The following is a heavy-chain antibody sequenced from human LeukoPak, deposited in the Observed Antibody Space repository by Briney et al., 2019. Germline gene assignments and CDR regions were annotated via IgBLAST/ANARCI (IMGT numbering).Heavy chain of an antibody. CDR1: GFTVSSNY. CDR3: ARMVLRARFYYGMDV. D-gene: IGHD4/OR15-4a*01. V-gene: IGHV3-66*01. Sequence: PGGSLRLSCAASGFTVSSNYMSWVRQAPGKGLEWVSVIYSGGSTYYADSVKGRFTISRDNSKNTLYLQMNSLRAEDTAVFYCARMVLRARFYYGMDVWGQGTTVTVSS. J-gene: IGHJ6*02. CDR2: IYSGGST.